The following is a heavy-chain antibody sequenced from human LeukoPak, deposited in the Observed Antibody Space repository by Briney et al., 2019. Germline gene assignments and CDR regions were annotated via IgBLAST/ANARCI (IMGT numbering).Heavy chain of an antibody. J-gene: IGHJ4*02. CDR1: GFTFSTYA. D-gene: IGHD5-12*01. CDR3: AKEGGVVLREATINY. V-gene: IGHV3-23*01. Sequence: PGGSLRFSCVASGFTFSTYAMSWVRQPPGKGLEWVSAISPSGGSTYYADSVKGRFTISRDNSKNTLYLQMNSLRAEDTAVYYCAKEGGVVLREATINYWGQGNLVAVSS. CDR2: ISPSGGST.